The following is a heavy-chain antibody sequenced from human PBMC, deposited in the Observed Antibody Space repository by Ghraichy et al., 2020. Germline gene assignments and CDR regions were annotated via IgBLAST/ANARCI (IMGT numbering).Heavy chain of an antibody. V-gene: IGHV4-61*01. CDR3: GGYTFGQFPFYFDY. Sequence: SQTLSLTCTVSGVSVSSGSNYWSWMRPPPGKGLEWIGYIYYSGSTNYNPSLKSRVTMSVDTSKNQFSLNLSSVTAADTAVYYCGGYTFGQFPFYFDYWGQGTLVTVSS. D-gene: IGHD5-12*01. CDR1: GVSVSSGSNY. J-gene: IGHJ4*02. CDR2: IYYSGST.